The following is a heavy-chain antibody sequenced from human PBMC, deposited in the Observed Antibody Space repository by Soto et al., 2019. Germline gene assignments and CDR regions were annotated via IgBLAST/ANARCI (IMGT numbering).Heavy chain of an antibody. CDR3: ARVNYYGSGNDYFYGMDV. V-gene: IGHV1-2*04. CDR2: IHPDSGDT. CDR1: GYTFTGYY. Sequence: QVQLVQSGAEVKKPGASVKVSCKASGYTFTGYYIHWMRQAPGQGLEWMGWIHPDSGDTSYAQKFQGWVTMTRDTSISAAYLKLSRLKSDDTAVYYCARVNYYGSGNDYFYGMDVWGHGTTVTVSS. D-gene: IGHD3-10*01. J-gene: IGHJ6*02.